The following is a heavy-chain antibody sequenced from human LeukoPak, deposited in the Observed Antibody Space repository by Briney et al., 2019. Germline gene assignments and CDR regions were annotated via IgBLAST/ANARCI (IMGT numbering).Heavy chain of an antibody. CDR2: ISGSSGGT. Sequence: PGGSLRLSCAASGFTFRSYAMAWVRQAPGKELEWVSSISGSSGGTYYSHSVKGRFTISRDNSNNRLYLQMNSLRAEDTALYSCAKGRGEEIIDWFDPWGQGTLVTVSS. CDR3: AKGRGEEIIDWFDP. J-gene: IGHJ5*02. CDR1: GFTFRSYA. D-gene: IGHD2-21*01. V-gene: IGHV3-23*01.